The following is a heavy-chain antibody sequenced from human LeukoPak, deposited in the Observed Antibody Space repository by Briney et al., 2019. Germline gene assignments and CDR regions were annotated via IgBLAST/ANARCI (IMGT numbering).Heavy chain of an antibody. Sequence: PSETLSLTCTVSGDSISSGDYYWSWIRQPAGKGLEWIGRISSSGNTNYNPSLKSRVTISVDTSKNQFSLKLSSVTAADTAVYFCARGRPVDSGWYNYFDYWGQGTLVTVSS. CDR3: ARGRPVDSGWYNYFDY. D-gene: IGHD6-19*01. CDR2: ISSSGNT. CDR1: GDSISSGDYY. V-gene: IGHV4-61*02. J-gene: IGHJ4*02.